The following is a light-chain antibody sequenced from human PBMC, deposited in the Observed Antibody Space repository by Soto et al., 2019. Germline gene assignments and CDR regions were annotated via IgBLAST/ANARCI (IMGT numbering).Light chain of an antibody. CDR3: HQYGSSAYT. CDR1: QSVSSSY. V-gene: IGKV3-20*01. CDR2: GAS. J-gene: IGKJ2*01. Sequence: EIVLTQSPGTLSLSPGERATLSCRASQSVSSSYLAWYQQKPGQAPRLLIYGASSRATGIPDRFSGSGSGTDFTLTISRLEPDDFAVYYCHQYGSSAYTFGQGTKLEIK.